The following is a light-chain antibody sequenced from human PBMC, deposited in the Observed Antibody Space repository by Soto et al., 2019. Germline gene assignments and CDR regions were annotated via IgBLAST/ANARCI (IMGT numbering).Light chain of an antibody. Sequence: QSVLTQPHSVSGAPGQRVTISCTGSSSNIGAGYDVHWYQQLPGTAPKLLIYGNSNRPSGVPDRFSGSKSRTSASLAITGRQAEDDSDYYCQSYASSLRGYVFGTATKLTVL. V-gene: IGLV1-40*01. CDR1: SSNIGAGYD. J-gene: IGLJ1*01. CDR2: GNS. CDR3: QSYASSLRGYV.